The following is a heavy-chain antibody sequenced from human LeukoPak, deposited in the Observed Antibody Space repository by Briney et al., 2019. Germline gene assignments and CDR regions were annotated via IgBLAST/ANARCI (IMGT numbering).Heavy chain of an antibody. D-gene: IGHD5-18*01. V-gene: IGHV4-4*07. CDR3: ARDFTRNSYAVAEFFHP. CDR1: GGSISGYY. CDR2: IYATGGT. Sequence: SETLSLTCTVSGGSISGYYWNWIRQSAGKGLEWIGRIYATGGTNYNPSLRSRVSMSVDTSKNQFSLKLTSVTAADTAIYYCARDFTRNSYAVAEFFHPWGQGTLVSVSS. J-gene: IGHJ1*01.